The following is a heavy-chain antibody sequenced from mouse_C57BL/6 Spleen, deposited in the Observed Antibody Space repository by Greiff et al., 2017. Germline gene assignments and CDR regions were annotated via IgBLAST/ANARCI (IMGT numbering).Heavy chain of an antibody. J-gene: IGHJ2*01. CDR1: GYTFTSYW. Sequence: VQLQQPGAELVMPGASVKLSCKASGYTFTSYWMHWVKQRPGQGLEWIGEIDPSDSYTNYNQKFKGKSTLTVDKSSSTAYMQLSSLTSEDSAVYYCARRGYYGSSSFDYWGQGTTLTVSS. CDR2: IDPSDSYT. V-gene: IGHV1-69*01. CDR3: ARRGYYGSSSFDY. D-gene: IGHD1-1*01.